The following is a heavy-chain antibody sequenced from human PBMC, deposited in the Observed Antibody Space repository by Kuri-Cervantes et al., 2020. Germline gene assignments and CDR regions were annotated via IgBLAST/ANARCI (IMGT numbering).Heavy chain of an antibody. J-gene: IGHJ4*02. CDR1: GFTFDDYA. D-gene: IGHD3-10*01. CDR3: ARSGVRGSGSYYGVDY. V-gene: IGHV3-9*01. CDR2: ISWNSGSI. Sequence: GGSLRLSCAASGFTFDDYAMHWVRQAPGKGLEWVSGISWNSGSIGYADSVKGRFTISRDNAKNSLYLQMNSLRDEDTAVYYCARSGVRGSGSYYGVDYWGQGTLVTVSS.